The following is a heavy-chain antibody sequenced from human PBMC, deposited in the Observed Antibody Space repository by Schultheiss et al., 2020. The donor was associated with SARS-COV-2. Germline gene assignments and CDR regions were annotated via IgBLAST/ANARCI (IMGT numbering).Heavy chain of an antibody. CDR3: ARRVAVAETRYRRAFDI. V-gene: IGHV3-23*01. Sequence: GESLKISCAASGFTFTSYAMSWVRQAPGMRLEWVATMSGTAAGGSTYYADSVRGRFAISRDNSENTLSLQMNTLRAEDTAVYYCARRVAVAETRYRRAFDIWGQGTLVTVSS. CDR2: MSGTAAGGST. D-gene: IGHD6-19*01. CDR1: GFTFTSYA. J-gene: IGHJ4*02.